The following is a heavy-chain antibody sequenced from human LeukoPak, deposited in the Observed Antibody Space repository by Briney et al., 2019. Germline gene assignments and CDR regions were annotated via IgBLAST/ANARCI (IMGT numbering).Heavy chain of an antibody. V-gene: IGHV3-23*01. J-gene: IGHJ4*02. D-gene: IGHD3-10*01. CDR2: ISRDGGIT. CDR1: GFTFSSYS. Sequence: GGSLRLSCAASGFTFSSYSMSWVRQAPGKGLEWVSAISRDGGITYYADSVKGRFTMSREDDKNLLYLQLNSLRAGDTAIYYCVRGIGNYYDSGASNSWGQGTLVTVSS. CDR3: VRGIGNYYDSGASNS.